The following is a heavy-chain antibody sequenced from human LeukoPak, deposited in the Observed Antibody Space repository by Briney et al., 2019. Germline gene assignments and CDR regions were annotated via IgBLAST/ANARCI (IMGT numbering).Heavy chain of an antibody. V-gene: IGHV4-59*01. Sequence: SETLSLTCTVSGGSINNYFWYWIRQPPGKGLEWIGYTSHSGGTNYNPSLKSRVTMSLDTSTTQFSLNLGSVTAADTAVYYCARRPAARLTFDYWGQGTLVTVSS. J-gene: IGHJ4*02. CDR3: ARRPAARLTFDY. CDR2: TSHSGGT. D-gene: IGHD2-2*01. CDR1: GGSINNYF.